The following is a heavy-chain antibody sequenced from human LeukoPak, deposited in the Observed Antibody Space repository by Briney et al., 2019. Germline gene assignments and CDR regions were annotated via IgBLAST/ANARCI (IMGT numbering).Heavy chain of an antibody. CDR3: ARARSSYGYGDAFDI. V-gene: IGHV3-30*04. Sequence: GGSLRLSCAASGFTFSTYAMPSVRQAPGKGLEWVAVISYDGSSKYYADSVKGRFTISRDNSKNTLYLQMNSLRAEDTAVYYCARARSSYGYGDAFDIWGQGTMVTVSS. D-gene: IGHD5-18*01. CDR2: ISYDGSSK. J-gene: IGHJ3*02. CDR1: GFTFSTYA.